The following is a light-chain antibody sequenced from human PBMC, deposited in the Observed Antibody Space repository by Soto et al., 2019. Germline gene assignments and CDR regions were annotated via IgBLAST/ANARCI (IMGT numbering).Light chain of an antibody. CDR1: QSVSSN. J-gene: IGKJ1*01. Sequence: EIVMTQSPATLSASPGERATLSCRASQSVSSNLAWYQQKPGQAPRLVIYGASTRATGIPARFSGSGSGTEFTLTISSLQSEDFAVYYCQQYNNWPPWTFDQGTKVEIK. CDR2: GAS. V-gene: IGKV3-15*01. CDR3: QQYNNWPPWT.